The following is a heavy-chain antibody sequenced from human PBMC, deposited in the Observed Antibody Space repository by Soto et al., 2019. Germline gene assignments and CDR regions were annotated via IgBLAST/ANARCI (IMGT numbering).Heavy chain of an antibody. J-gene: IGHJ4*02. CDR3: AADIEGTATY. CDR2: TINKPHTYTT. D-gene: IGHD5-12*01. V-gene: IGHV3-72*01. CDR1: GFTLSDHL. Sequence: EVQLVEPGGGLVQPGGSLRLTCATSGFTLSDHLIDWVRQAPGKGLEWFGRTINKPHTYTTEYAASVKGRFTISRDDSKQSMYLQMNSLKIEDTAVYYCAADIEGTATYWGPGTLVTVSS.